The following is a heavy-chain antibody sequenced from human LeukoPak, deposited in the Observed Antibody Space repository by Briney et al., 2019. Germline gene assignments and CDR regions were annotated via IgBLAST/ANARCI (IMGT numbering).Heavy chain of an antibody. D-gene: IGHD3-16*02. CDR1: GGSISSGGYY. J-gene: IGHJ3*02. V-gene: IGHV4-31*03. Sequence: SETLSLTCTVSGGSISSGGYYWSWIRQHPGKSLEWIGYIYYSGSTYYNPSLKSRVTISVDTSKNQFSLKLSSVTAADTAVYYCARIPKGITFGGVIVTDAFDIWGQGTMVTVSS. CDR2: IYYSGST. CDR3: ARIPKGITFGGVIVTDAFDI.